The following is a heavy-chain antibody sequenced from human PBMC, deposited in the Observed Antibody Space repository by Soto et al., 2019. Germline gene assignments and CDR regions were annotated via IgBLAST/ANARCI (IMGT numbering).Heavy chain of an antibody. Sequence: SQPMSDTCTVADGSIRSGEYYRSSKRQPPGKGLESIGYIYYSGSTNYNPSLKSRVTISVDTSKNQFSLKLSSVTAADTAVYYCARGNFIVVVPAAGNYGMDVWGQGTTVTVSS. V-gene: IGHV4-61*08. J-gene: IGHJ6*02. CDR3: ARGNFIVVVPAAGNYGMDV. CDR1: DGSIRSGEYY. CDR2: IYYSGST. D-gene: IGHD2-2*01.